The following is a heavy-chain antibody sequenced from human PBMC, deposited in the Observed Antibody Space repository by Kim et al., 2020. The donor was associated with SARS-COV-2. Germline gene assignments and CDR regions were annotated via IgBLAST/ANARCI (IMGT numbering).Heavy chain of an antibody. Sequence: SETLSLTCAVSGGSISSSNWWSWVRQPPGKGLEWIGEIYHSGSTNYNPSLKSRVTISVDKSKNQFSLKLSSVTAADTAVYYCARDRAVAGTRYGMDVWGQGTTVTVSS. CDR2: IYHSGST. V-gene: IGHV4-4*02. J-gene: IGHJ6*02. CDR3: ARDRAVAGTRYGMDV. CDR1: GGSISSSNW. D-gene: IGHD6-19*01.